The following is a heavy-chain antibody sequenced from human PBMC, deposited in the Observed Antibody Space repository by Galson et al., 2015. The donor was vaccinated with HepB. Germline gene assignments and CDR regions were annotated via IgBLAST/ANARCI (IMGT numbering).Heavy chain of an antibody. D-gene: IGHD6-13*01. CDR2: ISGSGGST. V-gene: IGHV3-23*01. Sequence: SLRLSCAASGFTFSSYAMSWVRQAPGKGLEWVSAISGSGGSTYYADSVKGRFTISRDNSKNTLYLQMNSLRAEDTAVYYCAKPSLIAAHSRVGMDVWGQGTTVTVSS. J-gene: IGHJ6*02. CDR1: GFTFSSYA. CDR3: AKPSLIAAHSRVGMDV.